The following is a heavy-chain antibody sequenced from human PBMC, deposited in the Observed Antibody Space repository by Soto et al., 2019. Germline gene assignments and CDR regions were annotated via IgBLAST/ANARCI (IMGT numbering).Heavy chain of an antibody. CDR3: ARAPRYFDILTGYYYFDY. D-gene: IGHD3-9*01. V-gene: IGHV4-31*03. J-gene: IGHJ4*02. Sequence: SETMSLTCTVSGGSLTSGGYYWSWIRQHPGKGLEWIGYIDYSGSTDYNPSLKSRVTISVDTSKNLFSLKVSSVTAADTAVYYCARAPRYFDILTGYYYFDYWGQGTLVTVSS. CDR1: GGSLTSGGYY. CDR2: IDYSGST.